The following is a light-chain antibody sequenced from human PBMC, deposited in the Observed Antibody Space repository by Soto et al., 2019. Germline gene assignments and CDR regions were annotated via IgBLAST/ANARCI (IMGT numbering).Light chain of an antibody. CDR1: SSAAGGSDY. J-gene: IGLJ1*01. V-gene: IGLV2-11*01. CDR3: CSYAGRFYV. CDR2: DVS. Sequence: QSVLTNPRSVSMSPGQSVTLSCTGTSSAAGGSDYGSWYQQSPGTAPKFLIYDVSQRPPGVPDRFPGSKSRNTASLTISGLQAEDEADYYSCSYAGRFYVFLNATTVIV.